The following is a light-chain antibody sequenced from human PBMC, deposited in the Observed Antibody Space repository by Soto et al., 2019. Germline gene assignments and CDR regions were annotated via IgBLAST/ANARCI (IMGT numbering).Light chain of an antibody. Sequence: DIVMTQSPDSLAVSLGERATINCKSSQNVLYSSNNKNYLAWYQQKPGQPPKLLIYWASARESGVPDRFSGSGSGTDFTLTISSLQAEDVAFYYCQQYYSTPYTFGQGTTLEI. V-gene: IGKV4-1*01. CDR2: WAS. CDR3: QQYYSTPYT. CDR1: QNVLYSSNNKNY. J-gene: IGKJ2*01.